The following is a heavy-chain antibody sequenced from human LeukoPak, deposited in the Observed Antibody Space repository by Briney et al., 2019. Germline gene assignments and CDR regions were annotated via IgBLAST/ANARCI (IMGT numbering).Heavy chain of an antibody. V-gene: IGHV4-39*01. CDR1: GDYISSSSYY. J-gene: IGHJ1*01. D-gene: IGHD3-22*01. CDR3: ARRRYYDSTGYFE. CDR2: IYHSGRT. Sequence: SETLSPTCAVSGDYISSSSYYWGWIRQSPGTGLEWIGDIYHSGRTYYNPSLKSRVAISIDTSKNQFSLRLRSMTAADTAVFYCARRRYYDSTGYFEWGRGTLVTVSS.